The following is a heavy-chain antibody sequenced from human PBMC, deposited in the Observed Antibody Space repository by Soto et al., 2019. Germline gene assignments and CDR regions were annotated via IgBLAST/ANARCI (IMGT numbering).Heavy chain of an antibody. D-gene: IGHD1-26*01. V-gene: IGHV1-46*01. J-gene: IGHJ3*02. CDR2: INPSGGST. CDR1: GYTFTSYY. Sequence: GASVKVSCKASGYTFTSYYMHWVRQAPGQGLEWMGIINPSGGSTSYAQKFQGRVTMTRDTSTSTVYMELSSLRSEDTAVYYCARDFRFIVGATTAAFDIWGQGTMVTVSS. CDR3: ARDFRFIVGATTAAFDI.